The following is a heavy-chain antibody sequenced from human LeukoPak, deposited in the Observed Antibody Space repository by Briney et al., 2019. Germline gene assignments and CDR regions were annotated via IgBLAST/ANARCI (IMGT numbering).Heavy chain of an antibody. CDR1: GYTFTSYY. CDR2: INPSAGST. D-gene: IGHD2/OR15-2a*01. Sequence: ASVKVSCKASGYTFTSYYIHWVRQAPGQGLEWMGIINPSAGSTTFAQDFQGRVTMTRNTSISTAYMELSSLRSEDTAVYYCARGAPFNSRHPYDYWGQGTLVTVSS. V-gene: IGHV1-46*01. J-gene: IGHJ4*02. CDR3: ARGAPFNSRHPYDY.